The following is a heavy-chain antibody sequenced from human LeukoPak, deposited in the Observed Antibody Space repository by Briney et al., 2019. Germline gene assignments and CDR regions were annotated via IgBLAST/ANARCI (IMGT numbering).Heavy chain of an antibody. CDR3: ARLSGITMIVVAKDY. CDR2: IYYSGST. Sequence: PSETPPLTCTVSGDSISSTNYYWGWIRQPPGKGLEWIGSIYYSGSTYYNPSLESRVTISVDTSKNQFSLKLSSVTAADTAVYYCARLSGITMIVVAKDYWGQGTLVTVSS. CDR1: GDSISSTNYY. J-gene: IGHJ4*02. D-gene: IGHD3-22*01. V-gene: IGHV4-39*01.